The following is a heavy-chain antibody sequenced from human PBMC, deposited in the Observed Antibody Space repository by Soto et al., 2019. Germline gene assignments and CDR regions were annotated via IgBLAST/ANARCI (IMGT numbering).Heavy chain of an antibody. CDR2: IYYSGST. CDR3: ARDDMTTVSPFDY. CDR1: GGSVSSGSYY. J-gene: IGHJ4*02. V-gene: IGHV4-61*01. Sequence: SETLSLTCTVSGGSVSSGSYYWSWIRQPPGKGLEWIGYIYYSGSTNYNPSLKSRVTISVDTSKNQFSLKLSSVTAADTAVYYCARDDMTTVSPFDYCGQGTLVTVSS. D-gene: IGHD4-17*01.